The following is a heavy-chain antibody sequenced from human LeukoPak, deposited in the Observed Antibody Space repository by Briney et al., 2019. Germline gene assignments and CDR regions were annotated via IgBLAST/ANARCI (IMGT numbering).Heavy chain of an antibody. CDR3: ARGNDFYDAFDV. Sequence: SVKVSCKASGGTFSSYATSWVRQSPGQGLEWMGGIIPIFGTANYAQKFQGRVTITTDESTSTAYMELSSLRSEDTAVYYCARGNDFYDAFDVWGQGTMVTVSS. D-gene: IGHD1-1*01. V-gene: IGHV1-69*05. CDR2: IIPIFGTA. J-gene: IGHJ3*01. CDR1: GGTFSSYA.